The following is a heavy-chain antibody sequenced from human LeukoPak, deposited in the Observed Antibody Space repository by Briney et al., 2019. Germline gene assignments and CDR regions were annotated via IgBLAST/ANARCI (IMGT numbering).Heavy chain of an antibody. CDR3: AKDSGSYWSYYYMDV. CDR2: IRYDGSNK. V-gene: IGHV3-30*02. D-gene: IGHD1-26*01. Sequence: GGSLRLSCAASGFTFSSYGMHWVRQAPGKGLEWVAFIRYDGSNKYYAESVKGRFTISRDNSKNTLYLQTNSLRAEDTAVYYCAKDSGSYWSYYYMDVWGKGTTVTISS. J-gene: IGHJ6*03. CDR1: GFTFSSYG.